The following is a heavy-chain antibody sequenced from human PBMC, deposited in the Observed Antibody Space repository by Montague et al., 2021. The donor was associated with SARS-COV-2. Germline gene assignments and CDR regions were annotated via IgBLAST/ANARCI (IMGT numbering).Heavy chain of an antibody. D-gene: IGHD3-22*01. Sequence: SETLSLTCTVSGDSISSYYWSWIRQPPGKGLEWIGYIYYSGSTNYNPSLKSRVTISVDTSKNQFSLKLSSVTAADTAVHYCAGEVRYYYDSSGPGAFDIWGQGTLVTVSS. CDR1: GDSISSYY. V-gene: IGHV4-59*01. CDR2: IYYSGST. CDR3: AGEVRYYYDSSGPGAFDI. J-gene: IGHJ3*02.